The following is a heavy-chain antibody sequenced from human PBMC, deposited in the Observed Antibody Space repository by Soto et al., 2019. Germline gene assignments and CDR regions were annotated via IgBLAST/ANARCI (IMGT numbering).Heavy chain of an antibody. CDR3: ARDRANYYDSTGGVFDI. V-gene: IGHV1-69*01. D-gene: IGHD3-22*01. Sequence: QVQLVQSGAEVKKPGSSVKVSCKASGGTFSSYAISWVRQAPGQGLEWMGGIIPIFGTANYAQKFQGRVTITADEPPSPASMERSSLRSEDTAVYYWARDRANYYDSTGGVFDIWGQGTMFTVSS. J-gene: IGHJ3*02. CDR2: IIPIFGTA. CDR1: GGTFSSYA.